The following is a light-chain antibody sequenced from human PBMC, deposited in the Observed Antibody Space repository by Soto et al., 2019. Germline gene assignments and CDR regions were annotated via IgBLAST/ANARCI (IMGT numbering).Light chain of an antibody. CDR3: SSYTSSSTDVV. CDR2: DND. V-gene: IGLV1-51*01. J-gene: IGLJ2*01. CDR1: SSNIGNNY. Sequence: QSVLTQPPSVSAAPGQKVTISCSGSSSNIGNNYVFWYQQLPGTAHKLLIYDNDKRPSGIPDRFSGSKSGTSATLTISGLQAEDEADYYCSSYTSSSTDVVFGGGTKLTVL.